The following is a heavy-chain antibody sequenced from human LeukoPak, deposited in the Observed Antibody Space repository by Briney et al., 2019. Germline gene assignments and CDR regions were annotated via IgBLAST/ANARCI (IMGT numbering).Heavy chain of an antibody. V-gene: IGHV3-23*01. CDR1: GFTFSSYA. D-gene: IGHD6-13*01. J-gene: IGHJ6*02. CDR3: AKDGAAAGRSHCGYYYDGMDV. Sequence: QPGGSLRLSCAATGFTFSSYAMSWVRQAPGKGLEWVASISGSGGSTYYADSVKGPFTISRDNTTVTLYLQMNRLRAEDRAIYYCAKDGAAAGRSHCGYYYDGMDVWGRGATVTVSS. CDR2: ISGSGGST.